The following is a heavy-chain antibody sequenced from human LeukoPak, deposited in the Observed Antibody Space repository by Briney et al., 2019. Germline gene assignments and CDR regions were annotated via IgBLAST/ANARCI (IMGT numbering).Heavy chain of an antibody. D-gene: IGHD6-13*01. CDR3: AREGSSWNLDWFDP. Sequence: GGSLRLSCAGSGFTFTNYAMSWVRQAPGTGLEWVSTVSGSGSSTYYADSVKGRFTISRDNSKNTLYLQMNSLRAEDTAVYYCAREGSSWNLDWFDPWGQGTLVTVSS. CDR2: VSGSGSST. V-gene: IGHV3-23*01. CDR1: GFTFTNYA. J-gene: IGHJ5*02.